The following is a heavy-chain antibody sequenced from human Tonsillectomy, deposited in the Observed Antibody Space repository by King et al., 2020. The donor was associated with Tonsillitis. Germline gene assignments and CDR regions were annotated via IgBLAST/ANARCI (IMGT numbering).Heavy chain of an antibody. J-gene: IGHJ3*02. CDR1: GFTFSSYA. V-gene: IGHV3-64D*06. Sequence: ESGGGLVQPGGSLRLSCSASGFTFSSYAMHWVRQAPGKGLEYVSAIGSTGSSTYYADSVKGRFTISRDNSKNTLFLQMSSLRPEDTAVYYCVKERSPRGAFDIWGQGTMVTVSS. D-gene: IGHD1-26*01. CDR3: VKERSPRGAFDI. CDR2: IGSTGSST.